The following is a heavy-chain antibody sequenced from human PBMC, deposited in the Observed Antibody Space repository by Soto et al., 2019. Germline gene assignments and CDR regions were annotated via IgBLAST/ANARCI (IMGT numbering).Heavy chain of an antibody. CDR1: GFTFSSYW. CDR2: IKQDGSEK. J-gene: IGHJ6*02. V-gene: IGHV3-7*05. D-gene: IGHD3-3*01. CDR3: ARDPSVLRFLEWLLKDYYYYYGMDV. Sequence: GGSLRLSCAASGFTFSSYWMSWVRQAPGKGLEWVANIKQDGSEKYYVDSVKGRFTISRDNAKKSLYLQMNSLRAEDTAVYYCARDPSVLRFLEWLLKDYYYYYGMDVWGQGTTVTVSS.